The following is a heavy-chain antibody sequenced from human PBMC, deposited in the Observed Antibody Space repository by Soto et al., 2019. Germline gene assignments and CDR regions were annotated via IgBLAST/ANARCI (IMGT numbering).Heavy chain of an antibody. CDR1: GFTFSSYG. V-gene: IGHV3-30*18. CDR3: AKIKRNRYFDY. J-gene: IGHJ4*02. CDR2: ISYDGSNK. D-gene: IGHD1-1*01. Sequence: QVQLVESRGGVVQPGRSLRLSCAASGFTFSSYGMHWVRQAPGKGLEWVAVISYDGSNKYYADSVKGRFTISRDNSKNTLYLQMNSLRAEDTAVYYCAKIKRNRYFDYWGQGTLVTVSS.